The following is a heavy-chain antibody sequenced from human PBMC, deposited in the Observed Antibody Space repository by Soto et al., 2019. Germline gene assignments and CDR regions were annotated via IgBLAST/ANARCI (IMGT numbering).Heavy chain of an antibody. CDR3: VRDDKWAFDI. CDR1: GFTFSSYA. Sequence: EAHLVESGGGLVQPGRSRRLSCAASGFTFSSYAFNWVRQAPGKGLEWISYISVGSGSIFYADSVKGRFTISRDDAQNSLYLQMNTLRDEDKAIYFCVRDDKWAFDIWGQGTTVIVSS. V-gene: IGHV3-48*02. CDR2: ISVGSGSI. J-gene: IGHJ3*02. D-gene: IGHD1-26*01.